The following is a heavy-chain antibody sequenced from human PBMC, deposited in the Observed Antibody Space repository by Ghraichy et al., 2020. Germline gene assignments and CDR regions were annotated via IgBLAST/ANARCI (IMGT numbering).Heavy chain of an antibody. V-gene: IGHV3-23*01. CDR1: GFTFSSYA. D-gene: IGHD3-22*01. CDR2: ISGSGGST. J-gene: IGHJ6*02. Sequence: GGSLRLSCAASGFTFSSYAMSWVRQAPGKGLEWVSAISGSGGSTYYADSVKGRFTISRDNSKNTLYLQMNSLRAEDTAVYYCAKGVDVGGTMIVVVRYYYGMDVWGQGTTVTVSS. CDR3: AKGVDVGGTMIVVVRYYYGMDV.